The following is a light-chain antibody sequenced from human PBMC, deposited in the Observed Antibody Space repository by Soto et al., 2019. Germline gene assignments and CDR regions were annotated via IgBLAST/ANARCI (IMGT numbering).Light chain of an antibody. CDR1: QSINNN. Sequence: EIVLTQSPATLSVSPVESATLSGRSSQSINNNYLAWYQQKPGQAPRLLIYGISTRATGVPARFSGSGSGTEFTLTISSLQSEDFAVYSCQQYSQWPITFGQGTRLEIK. V-gene: IGKV3-15*01. J-gene: IGKJ5*01. CDR3: QQYSQWPIT. CDR2: GIS.